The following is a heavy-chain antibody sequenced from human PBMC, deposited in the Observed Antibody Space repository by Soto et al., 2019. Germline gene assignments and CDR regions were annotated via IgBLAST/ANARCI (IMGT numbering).Heavy chain of an antibody. Sequence: QVQLVQSGAEVKKPGASVKVSCKASGYTFTSYAMHWVRQAPGQRLEWMGWINAGNGNTKYSQKFQGRVTLTRDTSASTAYMEPSSLRSEATAVYYCARGPGGPDGPGDYWGQGTLVTVSS. CDR1: GYTFTSYA. CDR2: INAGNGNT. CDR3: ARGPGGPDGPGDY. V-gene: IGHV1-3*01. D-gene: IGHD2-15*01. J-gene: IGHJ4*02.